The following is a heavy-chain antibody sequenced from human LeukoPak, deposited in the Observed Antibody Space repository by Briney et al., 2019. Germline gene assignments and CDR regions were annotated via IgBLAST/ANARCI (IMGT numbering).Heavy chain of an antibody. CDR3: SRGYNYRFDF. V-gene: IGHV3-74*01. Sequence: GGSLRLSCEVSGFTVSNFWMHWVRQGPGKGLEWVARINTDGKVTNYADFVKGRATISRDNAKNTLFLEMSGLRADDTAVYYRSRGYNYRFDFWGQGTLVVVSS. D-gene: IGHD3-22*01. CDR2: INTDGKVT. CDR1: GFTVSNFW. J-gene: IGHJ4*02.